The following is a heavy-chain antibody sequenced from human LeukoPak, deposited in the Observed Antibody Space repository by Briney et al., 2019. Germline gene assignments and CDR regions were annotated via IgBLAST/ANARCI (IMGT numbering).Heavy chain of an antibody. D-gene: IGHD6-19*01. J-gene: IGHJ4*02. V-gene: IGHV4-39*07. CDR1: GGSISSSSYY. CDR3: ASRSGWYYYYFDY. Sequence: SETLSLTCTVSGGSISSSSYYWVWIRQPPGKGLEWIGSIYYSGSTYYNPSLKSRVTISVDTSKNQFSLKLSSVTAADTAVYYCASRSGWYYYYFDYWGQGTLVTVSS. CDR2: IYYSGST.